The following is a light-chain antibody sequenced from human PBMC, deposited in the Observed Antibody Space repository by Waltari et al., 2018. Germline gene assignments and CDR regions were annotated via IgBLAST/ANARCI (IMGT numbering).Light chain of an antibody. CDR1: SLRTSY. Sequence: SSELTQDPAVSVALGQTVRITCQGDSLRTSYASWYQLKPGQAPVLVIYGKDNRPSGIPDRISGDSSGATSSLTITGAQAEDEADYYCSARNGRANQVVFAGGTKVTVL. V-gene: IGLV3-19*01. J-gene: IGLJ3*02. CDR2: GKD. CDR3: SARNGRANQVV.